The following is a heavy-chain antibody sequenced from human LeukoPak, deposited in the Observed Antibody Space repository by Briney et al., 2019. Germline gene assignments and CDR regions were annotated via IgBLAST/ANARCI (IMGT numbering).Heavy chain of an antibody. V-gene: IGHV1-24*01. J-gene: IGHJ4*02. CDR2: FDPEDGET. CDR3: AIAHHLYGDHVGY. D-gene: IGHD4-17*01. CDR1: GYTLTELS. Sequence: ASVKVSCKVSGYTLTELSVHCVRQAPGKGLEWMGGFDPEDGETIYAQKFQGRVTMTEDTSTDTAYMEPSSLRSEDTAVYYCAIAHHLYGDHVGYWGQGTLVTVSS.